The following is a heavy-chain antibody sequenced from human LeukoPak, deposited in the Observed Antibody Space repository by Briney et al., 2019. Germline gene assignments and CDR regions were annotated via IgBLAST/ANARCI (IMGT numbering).Heavy chain of an antibody. CDR3: ARDYCSSTTCYDSYYYGMDV. CDR1: GGSVSSGTYY. CDR2: ISYTGNT. J-gene: IGHJ6*02. V-gene: IGHV4-61*01. D-gene: IGHD2-2*01. Sequence: SETLSLTCTVSGGSVSSGTYYWSWIRQPPGKGLEWIGYISYTGNTNYNPSLKSRVTISVDTSKNQFSLKLSSVTAADTAVYYCARDYCSSTTCYDSYYYGMDVWDRGTTVTVSS.